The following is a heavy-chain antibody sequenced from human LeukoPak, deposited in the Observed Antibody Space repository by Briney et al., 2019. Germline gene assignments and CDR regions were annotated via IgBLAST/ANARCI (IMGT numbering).Heavy chain of an antibody. CDR3: ARGDYYGSGSFDY. D-gene: IGHD3-10*01. CDR1: GFTFRNYD. CDR2: IGTAGDP. Sequence: GGSLRPSCAASGFTFRNYDMHWVRQATGKGLEWVLGIGTAGDPFYPDSVKGRFTISRENTKNSLFLQMDSLRAGDTAVYYCARGDYYGSGSFDYWGQGILVTVSS. V-gene: IGHV3-13*05. J-gene: IGHJ4*02.